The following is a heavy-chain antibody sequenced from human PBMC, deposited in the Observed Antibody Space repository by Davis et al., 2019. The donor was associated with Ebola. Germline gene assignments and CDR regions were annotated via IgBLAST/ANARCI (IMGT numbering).Heavy chain of an antibody. CDR1: GFPLSART. D-gene: IGHD3-22*01. CDR3: AKPLSPSGYHYLNVFDY. V-gene: IGHV3-21*01. CDR2: ISGDSGYI. J-gene: IGHJ4*02. Sequence: GESMKISCAASGFPLSARTMNWVRQGPGKGLEWVSSISGDSGYIYYADSVKGRFTISRSNAENSLYLQMDSLRAEDTAVYYCAKPLSPSGYHYLNVFDYWGQGTLVIVS.